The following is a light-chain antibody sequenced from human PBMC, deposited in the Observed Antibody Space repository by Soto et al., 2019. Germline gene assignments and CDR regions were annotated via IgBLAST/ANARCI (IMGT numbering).Light chain of an antibody. CDR3: LQDYNSPWT. Sequence: AIQMTQAPPSLAASVGDRVTITCRASKDISNNLGWYQQKPGKAPNLMIYAGLRFRGGVPSSFGGSRSVTDFTLTISGRQPEDIGTYYCLQDYNSPWTFGRWTKVEIK. V-gene: IGKV1-6*01. J-gene: IGKJ1*01. CDR1: KDISNN. CDR2: AGL.